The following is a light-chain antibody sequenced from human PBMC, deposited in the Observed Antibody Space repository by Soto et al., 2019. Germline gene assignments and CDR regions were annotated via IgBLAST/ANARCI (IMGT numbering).Light chain of an antibody. Sequence: EVVLTQSPVTLSLSPGEVATLSCRASQSITNYLAWYQQKPGQAPRLLIYDASNRATGIPARFSGSGSGTDFTLTISSLEPEDFAVYYCQQRSNWPITFGQGTRLEIK. CDR2: DAS. CDR1: QSITNY. J-gene: IGKJ5*01. CDR3: QQRSNWPIT. V-gene: IGKV3-11*01.